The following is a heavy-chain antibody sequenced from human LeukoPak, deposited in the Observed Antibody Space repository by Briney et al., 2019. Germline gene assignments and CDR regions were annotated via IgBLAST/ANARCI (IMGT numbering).Heavy chain of an antibody. CDR1: GGSISSSGYY. CDR3: ASGYYDSSGYPLAFDI. V-gene: IGHV4-39*01. D-gene: IGHD3-22*01. J-gene: IGHJ3*02. Sequence: SETLSLTCTVSGGSISSSGYYWGWIRQPPGKGLEWIGSIYYSGSTYYNPSLKSRVTISVDTSKNQFSLKLSSVTAADTAVYYCASGYYDSSGYPLAFDIWGQGTMVTVSS. CDR2: IYYSGST.